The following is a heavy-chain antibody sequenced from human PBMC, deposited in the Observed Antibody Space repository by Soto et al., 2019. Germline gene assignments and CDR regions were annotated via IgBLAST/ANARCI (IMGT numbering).Heavy chain of an antibody. D-gene: IGHD6-13*01. CDR2: ISSSSSYI. J-gene: IGHJ4*02. V-gene: IGHV3-21*01. CDR3: AIDQEYSSSWYSDY. Sequence: EVQLVESGGGLVKPGGSLRLSCAASGFTFSSYSMNWVRQAPGKGLEWVSSISSSSSYIYYADSVKGRFTISRDNAKNSLYLQMNSLSAEDTAVYYCAIDQEYSSSWYSDYWGQGTLVTVSS. CDR1: GFTFSSYS.